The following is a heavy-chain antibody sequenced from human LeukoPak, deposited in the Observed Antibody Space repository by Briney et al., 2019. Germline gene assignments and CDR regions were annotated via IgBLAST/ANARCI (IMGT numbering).Heavy chain of an antibody. CDR1: GFTLSRYW. CDR2: IKQDGSEK. J-gene: IGHJ4*02. CDR3: ARVTYYDFWSGYSDY. V-gene: IGHV3-7*01. Sequence: PGGSLRLSCAASGFTLSRYWMSWVRQAPGRGLEWVANIKQDGSEKYYVDSVKGGFTISRDNAKNSLYLQMNSLRAEDTAVYYCARVTYYDFWSGYSDYWGQGTLVTVSS. D-gene: IGHD3-3*01.